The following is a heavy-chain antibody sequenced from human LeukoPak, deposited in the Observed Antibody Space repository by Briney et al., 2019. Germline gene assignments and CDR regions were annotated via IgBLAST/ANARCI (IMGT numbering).Heavy chain of an antibody. CDR2: ISGSGGST. D-gene: IGHD5-18*01. V-gene: IGHV3-23*01. CDR1: GFTFSSYA. CDR3: AKGRIQSYMAPEY. J-gene: IGHJ4*02. Sequence: PAGGSLRLSCAASGFTFSSYAMSWVRQAPGKGLEWVSAISGSGGSTFYADSVKGRFTISRDNSKNTLYLQMNSLRAEDTAVYYCAKGRIQSYMAPEYWGQGTLVTVSS.